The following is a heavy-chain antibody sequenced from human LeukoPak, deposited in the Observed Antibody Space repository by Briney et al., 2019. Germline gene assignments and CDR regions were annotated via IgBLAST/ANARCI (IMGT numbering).Heavy chain of an antibody. CDR3: ARHAGSSSWYGPGVYFDY. CDR2: IYYSGST. Sequence: PSETLSLTCTVSCGSISSYYWSWIRQPPGKGLEWIGYIYYSGSTNYNPSLKRRVTLSVDTSKNHFSLKLSSVTAADTAVYYCARHAGSSSWYGPGVYFDYWGQGTLVTVSS. J-gene: IGHJ4*02. D-gene: IGHD6-13*01. V-gene: IGHV4-59*08. CDR1: CGSISSYY.